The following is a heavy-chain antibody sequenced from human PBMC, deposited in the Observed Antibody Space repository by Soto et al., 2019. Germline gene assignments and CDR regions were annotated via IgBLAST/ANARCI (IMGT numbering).Heavy chain of an antibody. CDR1: GFTFSSYS. Sequence: EVQLVESGGGLVKPGGSLRLSCAASGFTFSSYSMNWVRQAPGKGLEWVSSISSSSSYIYYADSVKGRFTISRDNAKNSLYLQMNSLRAEDTAVYYCARDPSGGSRAYYGMDVWGQGTTVTVSS. J-gene: IGHJ6*02. V-gene: IGHV3-21*01. D-gene: IGHD3-16*01. CDR2: ISSSSSYI. CDR3: ARDPSGGSRAYYGMDV.